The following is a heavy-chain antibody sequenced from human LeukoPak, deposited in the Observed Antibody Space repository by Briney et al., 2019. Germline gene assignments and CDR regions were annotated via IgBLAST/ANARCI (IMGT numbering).Heavy chain of an antibody. CDR2: IIPIFGTA. D-gene: IGHD4-17*01. J-gene: IGHJ4*02. V-gene: IGHV1-69*05. Sequence: GASVKVSCKASGGTFSSYAISWVRQAPGQGLEWMGRIIPIFGTANYAQKFQGRVTITTDESTSTAYMELSSLRSEDTAVYYCARDRDYGFDYWGQGTLVTVSS. CDR1: GGTFSSYA. CDR3: ARDRDYGFDY.